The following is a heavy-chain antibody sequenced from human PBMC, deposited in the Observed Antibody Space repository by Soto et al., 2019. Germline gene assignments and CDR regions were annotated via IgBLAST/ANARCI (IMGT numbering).Heavy chain of an antibody. Sequence: SVKVSCKASGGTFNSYDINWVRQAPGQGLEWMGGIIPIVETPKYAQKFQGRVTITADESTNTVYMELSSLRSEDTAMYYCARLSRPNYYDTSGFFKDNWFDPWGEATLVTLSS. CDR2: IIPIVETP. J-gene: IGHJ5*02. D-gene: IGHD3-22*01. CDR3: ARLSRPNYYDTSGFFKDNWFDP. V-gene: IGHV1-69*13. CDR1: GGTFNSYD.